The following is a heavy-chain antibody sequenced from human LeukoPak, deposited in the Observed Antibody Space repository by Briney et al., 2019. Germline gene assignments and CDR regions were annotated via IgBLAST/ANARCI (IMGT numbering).Heavy chain of an antibody. V-gene: IGHV4-30-2*01. CDR1: GGSISSGGYS. Sequence: PSETLSLTCAVSGGSISSGGYSWSWIRQPPGKGLEWIGYIYHSGSTYYNPSLKSRVTISVDRSKNQFSLKLSSVTAADTAVYYCASDYGGRGFDYWGQGTLVTVSS. J-gene: IGHJ4*02. D-gene: IGHD4-23*01. CDR3: ASDYGGRGFDY. CDR2: IYHSGST.